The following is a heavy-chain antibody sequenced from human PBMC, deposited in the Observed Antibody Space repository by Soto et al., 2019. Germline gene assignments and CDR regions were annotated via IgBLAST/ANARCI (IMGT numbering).Heavy chain of an antibody. CDR2: IYHSGST. V-gene: IGHV4-4*02. Sequence: SETLSLTCAVSGGSISSSNWWSWVRQPPGKGLEWIGEIYHSGSTNYNPSLKSRVTISVDKSKNQFSLKLSSVTAADTAVYYCAGTYYYGSGSYYSDYYYYGMDGWGQGTTVTVSS. J-gene: IGHJ6*02. CDR1: GGSISSSNW. D-gene: IGHD3-10*01. CDR3: AGTYYYGSGSYYSDYYYYGMDG.